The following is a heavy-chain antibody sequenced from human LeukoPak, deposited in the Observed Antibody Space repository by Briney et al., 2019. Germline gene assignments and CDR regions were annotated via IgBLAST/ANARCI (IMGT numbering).Heavy chain of an antibody. CDR3: ARALPTVIVATINYMDV. V-gene: IGHV3-48*02. Sequence: GGSLRLSCAASGFTFSSYSMNWVRQAPGKGLEWVSYISSSSSTIYYADSVKGRFTISRDNAKNSLYLQMNSLRDEDTAVYYCARALPTVIVATINYMDVWGKGNTVTVSS. CDR2: ISSSSSTI. D-gene: IGHD5-12*01. CDR1: GFTFSSYS. J-gene: IGHJ6*03.